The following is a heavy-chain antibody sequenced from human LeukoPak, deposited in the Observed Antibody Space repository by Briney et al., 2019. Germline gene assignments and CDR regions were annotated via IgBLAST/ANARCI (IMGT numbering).Heavy chain of an antibody. Sequence: SETLSLTCTVSGGSISSYYWSWIRQPPGKGLEWIGYIYYSGGTNYNPSLKSRVTISVDTSKNQFSLKLSSVTAADTAVYYCARGKSGSYYVFDYWGQGTLVTVSS. J-gene: IGHJ4*02. CDR2: IYYSGGT. D-gene: IGHD1-26*01. CDR3: ARGKSGSYYVFDY. V-gene: IGHV4-59*01. CDR1: GGSISSYY.